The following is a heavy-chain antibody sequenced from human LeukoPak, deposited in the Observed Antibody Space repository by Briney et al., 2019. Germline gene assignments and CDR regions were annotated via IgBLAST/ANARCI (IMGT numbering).Heavy chain of an antibody. Sequence: ASVKVSCKASGYTFTGYYMHWVRQAPGQGLEWMGRINPNSGGTNYAQKFQGRVTMTRDTSISTAYMELSRLRSDDTAVCYCARSDTAMVKVFDYWGQGTLVTVSS. J-gene: IGHJ4*02. D-gene: IGHD5-18*01. CDR2: INPNSGGT. CDR3: ARSDTAMVKVFDY. CDR1: GYTFTGYY. V-gene: IGHV1-2*06.